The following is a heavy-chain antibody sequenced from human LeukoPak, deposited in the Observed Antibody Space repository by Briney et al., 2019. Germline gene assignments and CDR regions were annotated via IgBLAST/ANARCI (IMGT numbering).Heavy chain of an antibody. CDR3: ASLDTAKQPLANH. V-gene: IGHV3-7*03. Sequence: GGSLRLSCVASGLTVSNHWMSWVRQAPGPGLEWVANIREERGQEYYWASVKGRFTISKTRAKNSLYLQMNTLRVEDTAMYYCASLDTAKQPLANHWGQGTLVTVSS. D-gene: IGHD5-18*01. CDR1: GLTVSNHW. J-gene: IGHJ5*02. CDR2: IREERGQE.